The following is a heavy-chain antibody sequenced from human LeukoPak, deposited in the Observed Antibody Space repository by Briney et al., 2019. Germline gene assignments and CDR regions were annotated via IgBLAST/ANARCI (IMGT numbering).Heavy chain of an antibody. V-gene: IGHV4-59*01. CDR2: IYYSGST. D-gene: IGHD3-22*01. J-gene: IGHJ4*02. Sequence: SETLSLTCTVSGGSISSYYWSWIRQPPGKGLEWIGYIYYSGSTNYNPSLKSRVTISVDTSKNQFSLKLSSVTAADTAVYYCARSGGSGYYLYFDYWGQGTLVTVSS. CDR3: ARSGGSGYYLYFDY. CDR1: GGSISSYY.